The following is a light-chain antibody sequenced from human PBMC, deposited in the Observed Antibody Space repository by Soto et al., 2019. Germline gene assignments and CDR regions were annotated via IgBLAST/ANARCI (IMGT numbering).Light chain of an antibody. Sequence: EIVLTQSPGTLSLSPGDRATISCRASQSVSSDYVAWYQQKPGQTPNVLIYRASIRATGIPDRFSGSGSGTDFTLTISRLEPEDFAVYYCQQYGASPLTFGGGTKVDIK. CDR1: QSVSSDY. CDR2: RAS. CDR3: QQYGASPLT. J-gene: IGKJ4*01. V-gene: IGKV3-20*01.